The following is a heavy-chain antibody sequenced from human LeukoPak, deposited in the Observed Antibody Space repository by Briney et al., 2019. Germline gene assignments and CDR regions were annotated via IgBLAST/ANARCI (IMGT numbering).Heavy chain of an antibody. CDR1: GGTFSSYA. CDR3: ARPEKPYSSSARYFDY. J-gene: IGHJ4*02. V-gene: IGHV1-69*13. CDR2: IIPIFGTA. D-gene: IGHD6-6*01. Sequence: SVKVSFKASGGTFSSYAISWVRQAPGQGLEWMGGIIPIFGTANYAQKFQGRVTITADESTSTAYMELSSLRSEDTAVYYCARPEKPYSSSARYFDYWGQGTLVTVSS.